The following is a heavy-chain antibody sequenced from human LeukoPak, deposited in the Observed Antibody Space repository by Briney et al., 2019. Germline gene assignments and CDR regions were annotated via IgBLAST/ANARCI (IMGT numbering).Heavy chain of an antibody. CDR3: ARDSFADY. J-gene: IGHJ4*02. D-gene: IGHD2/OR15-2a*01. Sequence: GGSLRLSCAASGFTFSDYYMDWVRQAPGKGLEWVGRSRNKAKSYTTEYAASVKGRFTISRDDSKNSLYLQMNSLKTEDTAVYYCARDSFADYWGQGTLVTVSS. V-gene: IGHV3-72*01. CDR1: GFTFSDYY. CDR2: SRNKAKSYTT.